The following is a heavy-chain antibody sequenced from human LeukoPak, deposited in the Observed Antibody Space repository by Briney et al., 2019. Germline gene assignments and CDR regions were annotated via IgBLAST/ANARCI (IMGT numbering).Heavy chain of an antibody. D-gene: IGHD3-22*01. CDR2: ISSSSYI. CDR3: ATYYYYDSSQDY. V-gene: IGHV3-21*01. CDR1: GFTFSSYS. J-gene: IGHJ4*02. Sequence: PGGSLRLSCAASGFTFSSYSMNWVRQAPGKGLEWVSSISSSSYIYYADSVKGRFTISRDNAKNSLYLQMNSLRAEDTAVYYCATYYYYDSSQDYWGQGALVTVSS.